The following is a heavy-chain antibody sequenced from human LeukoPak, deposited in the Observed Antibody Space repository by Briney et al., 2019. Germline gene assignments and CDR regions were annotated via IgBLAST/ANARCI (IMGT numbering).Heavy chain of an antibody. CDR2: INHSGST. V-gene: IGHV4-34*01. Sequence: PSETLSLTCAVYGGSFSGYYWSWIRQPPGKGLEWIGEINHSGSTNYNPSLKSRVTISVDTSKNQFSLKLSSVTAADTAVYYCAGTRIAAAGTNHYYYGMDVWGQGTTVTVSS. D-gene: IGHD6-13*01. J-gene: IGHJ6*02. CDR3: AGTRIAAAGTNHYYYGMDV. CDR1: GGSFSGYY.